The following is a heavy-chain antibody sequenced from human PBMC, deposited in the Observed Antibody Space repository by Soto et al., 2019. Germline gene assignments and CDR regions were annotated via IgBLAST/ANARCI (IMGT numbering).Heavy chain of an antibody. V-gene: IGHV4-39*01. Sequence: SETLSLTCTVSGGSISSSSYYWGWIRQPPGKGLEWIGSIYYSGSTYYNPSLKSRVTMSVDTSKNQFSLKLSSVTAADTAVYYCARHRPRGLYYFDYWGQGTLVTVSS. CDR3: ARHRPRGLYYFDY. CDR2: IYYSGST. D-gene: IGHD3-10*01. CDR1: GGSISSSSYY. J-gene: IGHJ4*02.